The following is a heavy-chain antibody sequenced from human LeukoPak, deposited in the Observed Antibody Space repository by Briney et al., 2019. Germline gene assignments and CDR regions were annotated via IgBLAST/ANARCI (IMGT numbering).Heavy chain of an antibody. V-gene: IGHV3-23*01. D-gene: IGHD2-15*01. J-gene: IGHJ6*03. CDR1: QFTFSRFA. CDR2: LSGSGTAT. CDR3: AKHLGSHSFLFYYMDV. Sequence: GGSLRLSCEASQFTFSRFAMSWIRQAPGTGLEWVSTLSGSGTATYYADSVKGRFTTSRDNSKDTLYLQMDNLRADDTAVYHCAKHLGSHSFLFYYMDVWGTGTSVIVS.